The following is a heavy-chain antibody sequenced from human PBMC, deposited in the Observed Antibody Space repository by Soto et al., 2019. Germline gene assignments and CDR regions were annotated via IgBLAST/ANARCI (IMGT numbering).Heavy chain of an antibody. J-gene: IGHJ2*01. CDR2: IWYDGSNK. CDR3: AKKGSPSGDHSNWYFDL. Sequence: PGGSLRLSCAASGFTFSSYGMHWVRQAPGKGLEWVAVIWYDGSNKYYADSVKGRFTISRDNSKNTLYLQMNSLRAEDTAVYYCAKKGSPSGDHSNWYFDLWGRGTLVTVSS. D-gene: IGHD1-26*01. V-gene: IGHV3-33*06. CDR1: GFTFSSYG.